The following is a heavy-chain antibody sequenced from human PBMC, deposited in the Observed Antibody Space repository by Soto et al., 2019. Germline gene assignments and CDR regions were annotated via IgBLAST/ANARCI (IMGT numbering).Heavy chain of an antibody. Sequence: ASVKVSCKASGYTFTGYYMHWVRQAPGQGLEWMGWINPNSGGTNYAQKFQGWVTMTRDTSISTAYMELSRLRSDDTAVYYCARAVVPAAPAGETTVTQYYYYGMDVWGQGTTVTVSS. CDR2: INPNSGGT. CDR3: ARAVVPAAPAGETTVTQYYYYGMDV. CDR1: GYTFTGYY. J-gene: IGHJ6*02. D-gene: IGHD2-2*01. V-gene: IGHV1-2*04.